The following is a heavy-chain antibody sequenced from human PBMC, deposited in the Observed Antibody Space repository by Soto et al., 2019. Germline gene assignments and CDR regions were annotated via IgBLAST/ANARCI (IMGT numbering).Heavy chain of an antibody. V-gene: IGHV3-33*01. Sequence: QVQLVESGGGVVQPGRSLRLSCAASGFIFSNYGMHWVRQAPGKGLEWVALIWYDGSNKYYADSVKGRFTISRDNSKNTLYLQMNTLRVEDTALYYCARDLGWAGYGYSDQWGQGSLVTVSS. CDR3: ARDLGWAGYGYSDQ. J-gene: IGHJ4*02. D-gene: IGHD5-12*01. CDR2: IWYDGSNK. CDR1: GFIFSNYG.